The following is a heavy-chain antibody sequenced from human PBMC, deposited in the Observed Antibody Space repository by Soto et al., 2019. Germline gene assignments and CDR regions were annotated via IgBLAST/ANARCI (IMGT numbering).Heavy chain of an antibody. J-gene: IGHJ6*03. CDR3: ARPTGIMVYAIYYYYMDV. V-gene: IGHV3-11*01. Sequence: LSWAASGFTFSDYYMSWIRQAPGKGLEWVSYISSSGSTIYYADSVKGRFTISRDNAKNSLYLQMNSLRAEDTAVYYCARPTGIMVYAIYYYYMDVWGKGTTVTVSS. CDR1: GFTFSDYY. CDR2: ISSSGSTI. D-gene: IGHD2-8*01.